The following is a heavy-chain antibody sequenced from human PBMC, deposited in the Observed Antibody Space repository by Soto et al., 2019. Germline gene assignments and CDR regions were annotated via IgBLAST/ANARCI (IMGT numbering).Heavy chain of an antibody. CDR3: ERAPILGFWAPSMDV. CDR2: INHSGST. V-gene: IGHV4-34*01. D-gene: IGHD3-16*01. J-gene: IGHJ6*02. Sequence: SETLSLTCAVYGGSFSGYYWSWIRQPPGKGLEWIGEINHSGSTNYNPSLKSRVTISVDTSKNQFSLKLSSVTAADTAVYYCERAPILGFWAPSMDVWGQGTKVTVYS. CDR1: GGSFSGYY.